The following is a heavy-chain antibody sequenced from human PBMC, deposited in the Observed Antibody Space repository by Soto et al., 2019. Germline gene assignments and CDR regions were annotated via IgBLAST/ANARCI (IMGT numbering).Heavy chain of an antibody. Sequence: GEALKISCEGSGYSFTSDLIGWARQMPGKGLEWMGIIYPGDSDTRYSPSFQGQVTISADKSISTAYLQWSSLKASDTAMYYCARTAAAGKYYYGMAVWGQGTTVTVSS. CDR1: GYSFTSDL. V-gene: IGHV5-51*01. D-gene: IGHD6-13*01. CDR3: ARTAAAGKYYYGMAV. CDR2: IYPGDSDT. J-gene: IGHJ6*02.